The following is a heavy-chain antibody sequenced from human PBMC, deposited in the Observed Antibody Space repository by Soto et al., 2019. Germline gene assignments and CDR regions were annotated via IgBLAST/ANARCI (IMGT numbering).Heavy chain of an antibody. CDR1: GFTFSTYA. CDR3: ARMPTRNVRYYYGMDV. Sequence: GGSLRLSCAASGFTFSTYAMSWVRQAPGKGLEWVSVISGSGSSTYYADSVKGRLTISRDNSKNTLYLQLNSLRAEDTAVYYCARMPTRNVRYYYGMDVWGQGTTVTVSS. D-gene: IGHD2-2*01. J-gene: IGHJ6*02. CDR2: ISGSGSST. V-gene: IGHV3-23*01.